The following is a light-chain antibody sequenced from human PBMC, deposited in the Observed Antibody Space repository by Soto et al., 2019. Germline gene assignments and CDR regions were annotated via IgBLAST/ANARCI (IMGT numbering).Light chain of an antibody. CDR3: LQSYNFPRT. V-gene: IGKV1-6*01. CDR2: AAS. Sequence: AIQMTQSPSSLSASVGDRVTISCRASQGIRSDLAWYQQKPGKAPKLLIFAASTLQSGVPSRFSGRGSATDFTLTISSLQPEDFATHYCLQSYNFPRTFGQGTKVEIK. J-gene: IGKJ1*01. CDR1: QGIRSD.